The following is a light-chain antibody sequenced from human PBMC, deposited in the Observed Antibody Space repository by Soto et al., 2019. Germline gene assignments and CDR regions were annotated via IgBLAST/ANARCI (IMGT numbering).Light chain of an antibody. CDR1: QSVSSSY. V-gene: IGKV3-20*01. Sequence: EILLTQSPDTLSLSPGERATLSCRASQSVSSSYLAWYQQKPGQAPRLLIYGASSRATGIPDRFSGSGSGTDFTLTISRLEPEDFAVYYCQQYGSPLTFGGGTKVDIK. CDR3: QQYGSPLT. CDR2: GAS. J-gene: IGKJ4*01.